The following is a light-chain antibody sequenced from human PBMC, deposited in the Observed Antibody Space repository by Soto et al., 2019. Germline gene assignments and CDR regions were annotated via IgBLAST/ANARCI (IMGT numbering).Light chain of an antibody. CDR1: QSISSW. J-gene: IGKJ1*01. Sequence: DIQLPQSPSTLSASVGDRVTVTCGASQSISSWLAWYQQKPGKAPKLMXYDAYSLESGVPSTFRGSGSETEFTLTISSLQTDDFASYYCQQYSSYSAWTCGEGTKVDIK. V-gene: IGKV1-5*01. CDR3: QQYSSYSAWT. CDR2: DAY.